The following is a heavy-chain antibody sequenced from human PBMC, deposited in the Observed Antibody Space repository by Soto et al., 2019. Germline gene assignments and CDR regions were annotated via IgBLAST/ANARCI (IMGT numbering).Heavy chain of an antibody. CDR3: GKPRHLFWGVYFLVHVAWLDP. CDR1: GFTFSSYA. CDR2: ISGSGGST. J-gene: IGHJ5*02. D-gene: IGHD3-3*01. Sequence: GGSLRLSCAASGFTFSSYAMSWVRQAPGKGLEWVSAISGSGGSTYYADSVRGRFTISRDNSKNTLYLQMNSLRAEDTAVYYCGKPRHLFWGVYFLVHVAWLDPGGKGTLVTVPS. V-gene: IGHV3-23*01.